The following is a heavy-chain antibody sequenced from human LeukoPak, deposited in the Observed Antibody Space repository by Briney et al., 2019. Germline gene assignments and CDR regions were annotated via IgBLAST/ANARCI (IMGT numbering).Heavy chain of an antibody. CDR3: AREDCSGGSCYSLSLTPVFHVFDI. D-gene: IGHD2-15*01. Sequence: ASVKVSFKASGYTFTTYGISWVRQAPGQGLEWLGRISVYNGNTNYAQKLQGRVTMTTDTSTSTAYMNLRSLRSDDTAVYYCAREDCSGGSCYSLSLTPVFHVFDIWGQGTMVTVSS. CDR2: ISVYNGNT. CDR1: GYTFTTYG. J-gene: IGHJ3*02. V-gene: IGHV1-18*01.